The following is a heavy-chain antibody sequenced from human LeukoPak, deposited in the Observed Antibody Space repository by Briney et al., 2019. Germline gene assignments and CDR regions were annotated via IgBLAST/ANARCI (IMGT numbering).Heavy chain of an antibody. J-gene: IGHJ6*02. CDR1: GFTFSSYS. CDR3: ARAMDV. CDR2: IKEDGSEK. Sequence: GGSLRLSCAASGFTFSSYSMNWVRQAPGKGLEWVANIKEDGSEKYYVDSVKGRFTISRDNAKNSVYLQMNSLRAEDTAVYYCARAMDVWGQGTTVIVSS. V-gene: IGHV3-7*03.